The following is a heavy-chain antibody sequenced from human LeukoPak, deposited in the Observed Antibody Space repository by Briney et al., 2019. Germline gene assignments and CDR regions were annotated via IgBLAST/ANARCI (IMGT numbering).Heavy chain of an antibody. CDR1: GYTFTSYY. CDR3: ARDPPGVAVVHYGMDV. Sequence: GASVKVSCKASGYTFTSYYMHWVRQAPGQGLEWMGIINPSGGSTSYAQKFQGRVTMTRDTSTSTVYMELSSLRSEDTAVYYCARDPPGVAVVHYGMDVWGQGTTVTVSS. D-gene: IGHD6-19*01. J-gene: IGHJ6*02. V-gene: IGHV1-46*01. CDR2: INPSGGST.